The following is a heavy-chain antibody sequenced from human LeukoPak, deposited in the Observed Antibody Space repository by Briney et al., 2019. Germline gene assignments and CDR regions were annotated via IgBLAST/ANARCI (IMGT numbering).Heavy chain of an antibody. CDR1: GFTFSSYG. J-gene: IGHJ4*02. CDR2: ISYDGSNK. CDR3: ARTGPSSGFDY. V-gene: IGHV3-30*03. Sequence: GGSLRLSCAASGFTFSSYGMHWVRQAPGKGLEWVAVISYDGSNKYYADSVKGRFTVSRDNAKNSLYLQMNSLRAEDTAVYYCARTGPSSGFDYWGQGNLVTVSS. D-gene: IGHD3-22*01.